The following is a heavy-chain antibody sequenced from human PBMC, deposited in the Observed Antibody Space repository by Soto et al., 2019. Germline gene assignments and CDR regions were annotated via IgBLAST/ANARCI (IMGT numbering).Heavy chain of an antibody. CDR3: ARRRGYSGYDWGGGDFDY. D-gene: IGHD5-12*01. J-gene: IGHJ4*02. V-gene: IGHV2-5*02. CDR2: IYWDGDK. Sequence: QITLKESGPTLVKPTQTLTLTCTFSGFSLTTSGVGVGWIRQPPGKALEWLALIYWDGDKRYSPSLKSRLTIKDTSKNQVVVTMTSMEPVDTATYYCARRRGYSGYDWGGGDFDYWGQGTVVTVSS. CDR1: GFSLTTSGVG.